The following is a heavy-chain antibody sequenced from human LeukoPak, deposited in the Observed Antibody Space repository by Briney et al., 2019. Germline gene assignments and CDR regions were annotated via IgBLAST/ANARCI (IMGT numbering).Heavy chain of an antibody. J-gene: IGHJ4*02. CDR2: ISGSGGST. CDR3: AKDGYSYGYSYFDY. V-gene: IGHV3-23*01. Sequence: TGGSLRLSCAASGFTFSSYAMSWVRQAPGKGLEWVSAISGSGGSTYYADSVKGRFTISRDNSKNTRYLQMNSLRAEDTAVYYCAKDGYSYGYSYFDYWGQGTLVTVSS. CDR1: GFTFSSYA. D-gene: IGHD5-18*01.